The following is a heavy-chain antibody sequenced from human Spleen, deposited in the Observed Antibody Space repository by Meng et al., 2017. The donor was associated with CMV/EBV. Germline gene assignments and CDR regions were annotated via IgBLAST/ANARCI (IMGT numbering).Heavy chain of an antibody. Sequence: ETLSLTCAASGFTFSSYWMSWVRQAPGKGLEWVANIKQDGSEKYYVDSVKGRFTISRDNAKNSLYLQMNSLRAEDTAVYYCARISFNIVVVPAARTDRYYYGMDVWGQGTTVTVSS. CDR1: GFTFSSYW. V-gene: IGHV3-7*01. D-gene: IGHD2-2*01. J-gene: IGHJ6*02. CDR2: IKQDGSEK. CDR3: ARISFNIVVVPAARTDRYYYGMDV.